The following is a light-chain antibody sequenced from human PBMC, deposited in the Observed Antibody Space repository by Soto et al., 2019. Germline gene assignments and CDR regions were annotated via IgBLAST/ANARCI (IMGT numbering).Light chain of an antibody. CDR2: TGS. CDR3: QQANSFPLT. J-gene: IGKJ4*01. V-gene: IGKV1-12*01. Sequence: DIQMTQSRSSVSASVGDRVSITCRASQGISNRLAWYQQNPGRAPKLLIYTGSSLQSGVPSRFSGTVSGTDFTLTISSLQPEAVATYYCQQANSFPLTFGGGTKVEIK. CDR1: QGISNR.